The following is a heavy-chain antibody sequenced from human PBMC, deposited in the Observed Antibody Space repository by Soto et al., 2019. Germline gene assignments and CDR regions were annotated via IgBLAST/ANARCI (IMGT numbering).Heavy chain of an antibody. CDR3: AKALYSNGWYNYFAP. CDR1: GFTFSTNG. J-gene: IGHJ5*02. D-gene: IGHD6-19*01. V-gene: IGHV3-30*18. CDR2: ISHHGTAE. Sequence: QVQLVESGGGVVQPGRSLRLSCLASGFTFSTNGMHWVRQAPGKGLEWVAMISHHGTAEYYLDSVRGRFTISRDNSNNTLYLQMDSLRVEDTAVYYCAKALYSNGWYNYFAPWGQGTEVTVSS.